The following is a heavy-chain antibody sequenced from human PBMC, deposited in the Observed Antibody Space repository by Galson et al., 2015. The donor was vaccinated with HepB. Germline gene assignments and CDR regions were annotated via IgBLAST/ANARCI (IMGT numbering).Heavy chain of an antibody. D-gene: IGHD3-10*01. Sequence: LRLSCAASGFSFSSSWMSWVRQAPGKGLEWVASIKQDGSEKYYVDSVKGRFTISRDDAKNSLFLQMNSLRAEDTAVYYFARGRGDWGQGTLVTVSS. V-gene: IGHV3-7*03. CDR1: GFSFSSSW. CDR3: ARGRGD. J-gene: IGHJ4*02. CDR2: IKQDGSEK.